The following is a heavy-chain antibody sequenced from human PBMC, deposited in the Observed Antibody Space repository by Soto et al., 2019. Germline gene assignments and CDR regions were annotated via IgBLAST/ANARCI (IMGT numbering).Heavy chain of an antibody. CDR2: IYSGGST. J-gene: IGHJ4*02. CDR1: GFTVSSNY. Sequence: GGSLRLSCAASGFTVSSNYMSWVRQAPGKGLEWVSVIYSGGSTYYADSVKGRFTISRDNSKNTLYLQMNSLRAEDTAVYYWWRAPLWFGEFLRTGDYWGQGTLVTVSS. D-gene: IGHD3-10*01. V-gene: IGHV3-66*01. CDR3: WRAPLWFGEFLRTGDY.